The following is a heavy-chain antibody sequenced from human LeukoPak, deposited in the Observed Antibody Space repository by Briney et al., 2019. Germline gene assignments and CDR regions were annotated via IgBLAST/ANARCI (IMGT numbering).Heavy chain of an antibody. D-gene: IGHD3-10*01. CDR3: ARGYYGSGSYYAYYYGMDV. V-gene: IGHV1-2*02. Sequence: ASVKVSCKASGYTFTGYYMHWVRQAPGQGLEWMGWINPNSGGTNYAQKFQGRVTMTRDTSISTAYMELSRLRSDDTAVYYCARGYYGSGSYYAYYYGMDVWGQGTTVTVSS. CDR2: INPNSGGT. J-gene: IGHJ6*02. CDR1: GYTFTGYY.